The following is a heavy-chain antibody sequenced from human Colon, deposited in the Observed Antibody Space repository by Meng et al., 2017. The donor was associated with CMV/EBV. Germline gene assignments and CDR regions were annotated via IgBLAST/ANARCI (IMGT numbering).Heavy chain of an antibody. Sequence: EPQRVGAGGGLVKPGGSLRLSCAASGFSFSNFYINWVRQAPGKGLEWVTSVSGSGNNMYYADSVKGRFTISRDNAKNTLYLQMNSLRAEDTAVYYCASRDYWGQGTLVTVSS. CDR1: GFSFSNFY. CDR2: VSGSGNNM. J-gene: IGHJ4*02. V-gene: IGHV3-21*01. CDR3: ASRDY.